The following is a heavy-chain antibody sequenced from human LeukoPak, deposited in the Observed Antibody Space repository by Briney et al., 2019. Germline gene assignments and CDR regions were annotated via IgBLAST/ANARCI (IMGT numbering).Heavy chain of an antibody. Sequence: PGGSLRLSCAASGFNFNNYAMHWVRQAPGKGLEWVSGISSSGGSTQYAPSVKGRFTISRDNSKNTLYLQMNSLRAEDTAVYYCARDRRTAAGSAYYYYYGMDVWGQGTTVTVSS. CDR3: ARDRRTAAGSAYYYYYGMDV. V-gene: IGHV3-23*01. D-gene: IGHD6-13*01. CDR2: ISSSGGST. J-gene: IGHJ6*02. CDR1: GFNFNNYA.